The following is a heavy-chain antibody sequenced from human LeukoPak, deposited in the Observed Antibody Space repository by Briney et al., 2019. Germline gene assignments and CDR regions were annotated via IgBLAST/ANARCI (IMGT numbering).Heavy chain of an antibody. CDR3: LLVGATRYNWFDP. CDR1: GGTFSSYA. D-gene: IGHD1-26*01. Sequence: SVKVSCKASGGTFSSYAISWVRQAPGQGLEWMGGIIPIFGTANYAQKFQGRVTITADESTSTAYMELSSLRSEDTAVYYCLLVGATRYNWFDPWGQGTPVTVSS. J-gene: IGHJ5*02. V-gene: IGHV1-69*01. CDR2: IIPIFGTA.